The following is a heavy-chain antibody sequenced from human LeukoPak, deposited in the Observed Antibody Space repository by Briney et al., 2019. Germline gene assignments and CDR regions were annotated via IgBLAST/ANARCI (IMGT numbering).Heavy chain of an antibody. CDR3: ASDIVVVPAARVNWFDP. CDR1: GGTLSSYA. V-gene: IGHV1-69*04. CDR2: IIPILGIA. Sequence: SVKVSCKASGGTLSSYAISWVRQAPGQGLEWMGRIIPILGIANYAQKFQGRVTITADKSTSTAYMELSSLRSEDTAVYYCASDIVVVPAARVNWFDPWGQGTLVTVSS. D-gene: IGHD2-2*01. J-gene: IGHJ5*02.